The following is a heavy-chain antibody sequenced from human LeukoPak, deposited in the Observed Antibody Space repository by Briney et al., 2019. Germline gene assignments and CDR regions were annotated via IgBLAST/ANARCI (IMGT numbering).Heavy chain of an antibody. CDR2: IDSDGSDS. CDR3: AREGLAYGSGTDFDY. CDR1: EFTFSSYW. V-gene: IGHV3-74*01. D-gene: IGHD3-10*01. J-gene: IGHJ4*02. Sequence: GGSLRLSCAASEFTFSSYWMHWVRQAPGKGLVWVSRIDSDGSDSIYADSLKGRFTISRDNARNTLYLQMNSLRAEDTAIYYCAREGLAYGSGTDFDYWGQGTLVTVSS.